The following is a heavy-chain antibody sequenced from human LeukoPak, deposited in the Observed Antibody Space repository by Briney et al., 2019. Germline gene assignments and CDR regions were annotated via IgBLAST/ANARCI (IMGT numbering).Heavy chain of an antibody. CDR1: GFTFTSSA. CDR3: AAEAAYYYDSRDAFDV. V-gene: IGHV1-58*01. J-gene: IGHJ3*01. CDR2: IVVGSGNT. Sequence: SVKVSCKASGFTFTSSAVQWVRQARGQRHEWIGWIVVGSGNTNYAQKFQERVTITRDMSTSLVYMELSSLRSEDTAGYYCAAEAAYYYDSRDAFDVWGQGTMVTVSS. D-gene: IGHD3-22*01.